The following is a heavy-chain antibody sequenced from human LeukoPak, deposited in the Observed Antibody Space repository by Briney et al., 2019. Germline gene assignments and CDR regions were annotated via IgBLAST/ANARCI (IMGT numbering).Heavy chain of an antibody. CDR3: ASATAGLYYFHY. Sequence: ASVKVSCKVSGYTLTELSMHLVRQAPGKGLEWMGGFDPEDGETIYAQKFQGRVTMTEDTSTDTAYMELSSLRSEDTAVYYCASATAGLYYFHYWGQGTLVTVSS. J-gene: IGHJ4*02. V-gene: IGHV1-24*01. CDR1: GYTLTELS. CDR2: FDPEDGET. D-gene: IGHD6-13*01.